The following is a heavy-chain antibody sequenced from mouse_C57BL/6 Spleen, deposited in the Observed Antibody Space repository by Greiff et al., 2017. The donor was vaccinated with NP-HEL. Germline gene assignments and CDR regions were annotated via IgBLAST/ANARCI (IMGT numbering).Heavy chain of an antibody. Sequence: EVQVVESGGGLVKPGGSLKLSCAASGFTFSDYGMHWVRQAPEKGLEWVAYISSGSSTIYYADTVKGRFTISRDNAKNTLFLQMTSLRSEDTAMYYCATRTTVGGYAMDYWGQGTSVTVSS. CDR3: ATRTTVGGYAMDY. CDR1: GFTFSDYG. J-gene: IGHJ4*01. V-gene: IGHV5-17*01. D-gene: IGHD1-1*01. CDR2: ISSGSSTI.